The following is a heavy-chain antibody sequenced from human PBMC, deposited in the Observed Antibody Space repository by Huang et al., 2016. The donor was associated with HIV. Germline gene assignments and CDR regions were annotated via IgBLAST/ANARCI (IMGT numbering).Heavy chain of an antibody. CDR1: VVSRNSTGVG. CDR3: ARLITVFGIVHYFDF. CDR2: IYWSDDK. J-gene: IGHJ4*02. Sequence: QITLKESGPTLVKPTQTPTLTCSFSVVSRNSTGVGVGWIRQSPGKALEGLALIYWSDDKTYSPSVKSRLGIAKDTSKNQVVLTMTNMEPVDTGTYYCARLITVFGIVHYFDFWGQGAQVTVSS. D-gene: IGHD3-3*01. V-gene: IGHV2-5*01.